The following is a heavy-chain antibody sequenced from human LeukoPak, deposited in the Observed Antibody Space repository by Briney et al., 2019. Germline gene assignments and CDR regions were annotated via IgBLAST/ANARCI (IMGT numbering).Heavy chain of an antibody. CDR1: GFTFSSYA. CDR3: AKDRAAGAPPFWFDP. V-gene: IGHV3-23*01. D-gene: IGHD1-26*01. Sequence: PGGSLRLSCAASGFTFSSYAMSWVRQAPGKGLEWVSAISGSGGSTYYADSVKGRFTISRDNSKNTLYLQMNSLRAEDTAVYYCAKDRAAGAPPFWFDPWAREPWSPSPQ. CDR2: ISGSGGST. J-gene: IGHJ5*02.